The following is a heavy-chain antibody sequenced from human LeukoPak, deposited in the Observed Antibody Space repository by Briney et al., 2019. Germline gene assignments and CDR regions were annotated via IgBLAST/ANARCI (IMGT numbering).Heavy chain of an antibody. V-gene: IGHV1-46*01. CDR1: GYSFTGYW. Sequence: GASVKVSCKAFGYSFTGYWMHWVRQAPGQGPEWMGVVSHSGGSTIYAQKFKGRVTLTRDMSTSTDYLELSSLRSEDTAVYYCARSGFGVVVPAAIFFWFDPWGQETLVTVSS. D-gene: IGHD2-2*01. CDR3: ARSGFGVVVPAAIFFWFDP. J-gene: IGHJ5*02. CDR2: VSHSGGST.